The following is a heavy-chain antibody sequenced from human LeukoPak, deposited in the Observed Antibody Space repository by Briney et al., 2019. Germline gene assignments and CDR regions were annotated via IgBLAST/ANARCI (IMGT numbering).Heavy chain of an antibody. V-gene: IGHV4-34*01. CDR2: IYYSGST. J-gene: IGHJ3*02. CDR1: GGSFRGYY. D-gene: IGHD4-11*01. Sequence: SETLSLTCAVYGGSFRGYYWSWIRQPPGKGLEWIGYIYYSGSTYYNPSLKSRVTISVDTSKNQFSLKLSSVTAADTAVYYCARRGYGYSNYLDAFDIWGQGTMVTVSS. CDR3: ARRGYGYSNYLDAFDI.